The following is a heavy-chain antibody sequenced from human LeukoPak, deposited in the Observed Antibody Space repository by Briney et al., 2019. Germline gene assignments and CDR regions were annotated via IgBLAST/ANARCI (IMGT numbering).Heavy chain of an antibody. CDR2: INHSGST. CDR1: GGSFSGYY. V-gene: IGHV4-34*01. J-gene: IGHJ4*02. CDR3: ARSFRGRGYCSSTSCYTPPPWAY. Sequence: SETLSLTCAVYGGSFSGYYWSWIRQPPGKGLEWIGEINHSGSTNYNPSLKSRVTISVDTSKNQFSLKLSSVTAADTAVYYCARSFRGRGYCSSTSCYTPPPWAYWGQGTLVTVSS. D-gene: IGHD2-2*02.